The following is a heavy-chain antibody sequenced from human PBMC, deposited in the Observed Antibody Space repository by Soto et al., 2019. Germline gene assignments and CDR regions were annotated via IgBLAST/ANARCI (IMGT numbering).Heavy chain of an antibody. J-gene: IGHJ5*02. D-gene: IGHD2-8*01. Sequence: SETLSLTCTVSGGSISSGDYYWSWIRQPPGKGLEWIGYIYYSGSTYYNPSLKSRVTISVDTSKNQFSLKLSSVTAADTAVYYCARGVYCTNGVCFRRLNWFDPWGQGTLVTVSS. CDR2: IYYSGST. CDR1: GGSISSGDYY. CDR3: ARGVYCTNGVCFRRLNWFDP. V-gene: IGHV4-30-4*01.